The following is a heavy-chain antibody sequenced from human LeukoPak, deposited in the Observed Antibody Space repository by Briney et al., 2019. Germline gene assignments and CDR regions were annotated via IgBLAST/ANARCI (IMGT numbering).Heavy chain of an antibody. D-gene: IGHD2-15*01. CDR2: FDPEDGET. V-gene: IGHV1-24*01. J-gene: IGHJ6*02. CDR3: ATEGAAAPSYYYYGMDV. Sequence: GASVKVSCKVTGYTLTELSMHWVRQAPGKGLEWMGGFDPEDGETIYAQKFQGRVTMTEDTSTDTAYTELSSLRSEDTAVYYCATEGAAAPSYYYYGMDVWGQGTTVTVSS. CDR1: GYTLTELS.